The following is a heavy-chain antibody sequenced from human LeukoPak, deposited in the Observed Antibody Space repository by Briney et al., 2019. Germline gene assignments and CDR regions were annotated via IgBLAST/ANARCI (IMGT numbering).Heavy chain of an antibody. J-gene: IGHJ4*02. CDR3: ATHYRHHLHLDY. Sequence: GGSLRLSCAASGFTFSSYWMSWVRQAPGKGLEWVANIKQDGSEKYYVDSVKGRFTISRDNAKNSLYLQMNSLRAADTAVYYCATHYRHHLHLDYWGQGTLVTVSS. D-gene: IGHD1-26*01. CDR2: IKQDGSEK. CDR1: GFTFSSYW. V-gene: IGHV3-7*03.